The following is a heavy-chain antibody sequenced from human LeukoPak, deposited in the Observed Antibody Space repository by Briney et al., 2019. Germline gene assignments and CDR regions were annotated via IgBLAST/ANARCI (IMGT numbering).Heavy chain of an antibody. Sequence: SETLSLTCAVYGGSFSGYYWSWIRQPPGKGLEWIGEINHSGSTNYNPSLKSRVTISIDTSKNQFSRKLNSVTSAYTAVYYGARGQGTDTTHWGQGTLVTVS. V-gene: IGHV4-34*01. D-gene: IGHD4-17*01. CDR2: INHSGST. CDR1: GGSFSGYY. J-gene: IGHJ4*02. CDR3: ARGQGTDTTH.